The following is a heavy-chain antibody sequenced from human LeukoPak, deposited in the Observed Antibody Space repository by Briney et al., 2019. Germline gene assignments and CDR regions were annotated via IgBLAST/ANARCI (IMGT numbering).Heavy chain of an antibody. V-gene: IGHV3-33*06. Sequence: GRSLRLSCAASGFTLSRYGMHWVRQAPGKGLEWVADIWSDGNNKYYADSVKGRFTISRDNSKNTLYLQMNSLRAEDTAVYYCAKRGPVPGVGYFAFDYWGQGTLVAASS. J-gene: IGHJ4*02. CDR2: IWSDGNNK. CDR3: AKRGPVPGVGYFAFDY. CDR1: GFTLSRYG. D-gene: IGHD1-26*01.